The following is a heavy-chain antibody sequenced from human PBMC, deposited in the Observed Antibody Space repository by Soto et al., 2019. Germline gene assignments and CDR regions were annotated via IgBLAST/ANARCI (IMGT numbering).Heavy chain of an antibody. CDR1: GFTFGNYA. Sequence: EVRLLESGGGLVQPGGSLRLSCEASGFTFGNYAMTWVRQGPGKGLEWVSALSGSATNTYYADSVKGRFTISRDNSKNTMHLRMNSLRVDDTAVYYCTTQFFLSSRKPPEDVWGQWTPVTVSS. CDR3: TTQFFLSSRKPPEDV. CDR2: LSGSATNT. J-gene: IGHJ6*02. V-gene: IGHV3-23*01.